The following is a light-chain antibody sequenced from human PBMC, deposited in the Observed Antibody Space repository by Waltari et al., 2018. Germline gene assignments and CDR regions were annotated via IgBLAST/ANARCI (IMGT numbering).Light chain of an antibody. CDR1: GSNIGNNF. J-gene: IGLJ2*01. CDR3: GTWDSSLSVV. CDR2: DNN. V-gene: IGLV1-51*01. Sequence: QSVLTQPPSVSAAAGQKVTISCSGRGSNIGNNFVSWYQQVPGTAPKLLIFDNNKRPSGIPDRFSGSKSGSSATLGIAGLQTGDEAEYYCGTWDSSLSVVFGGGTKLTVL.